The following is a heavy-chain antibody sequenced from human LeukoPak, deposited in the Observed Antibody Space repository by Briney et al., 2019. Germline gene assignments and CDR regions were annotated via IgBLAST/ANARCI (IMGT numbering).Heavy chain of an antibody. CDR2: INPNSGGT. Sequence: ASVKVSCKASGYTFTGYYMHWVRQAPGQGLEWMGWINPNSGGTNYAQKFQGRVTMTRDTSISTAYMELSRLRSDDTAVYCCARDAGTGYDAFDIWGQGTMVTVSS. J-gene: IGHJ3*02. D-gene: IGHD5-12*01. CDR3: ARDAGTGYDAFDI. CDR1: GYTFTGYY. V-gene: IGHV1-2*02.